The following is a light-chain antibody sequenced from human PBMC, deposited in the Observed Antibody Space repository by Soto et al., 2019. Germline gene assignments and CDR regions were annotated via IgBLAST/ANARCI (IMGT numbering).Light chain of an antibody. CDR1: GSNVGASYD. CDR2: KNN. J-gene: IGLJ3*02. V-gene: IGLV1-40*01. Sequence: QSVLTQPPSVSGAPGQTITMSCTGSGSNVGASYDVHWYQVLPGAGPRLLIYKNNNRPSGVPDRSSGSKSGTSASLAITGLRAEDEADYYCQSYDNSLSGPLFGGGTKLTVL. CDR3: QSYDNSLSGPL.